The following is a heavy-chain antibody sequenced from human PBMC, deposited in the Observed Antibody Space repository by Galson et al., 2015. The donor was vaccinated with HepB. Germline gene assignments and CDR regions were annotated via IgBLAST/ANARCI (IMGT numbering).Heavy chain of an antibody. Sequence: SLRLSCAASGFTFSSYEMNWVRQAPGKGLEWVSYISSSGSTIYYADSVKGRFTISRDNAKNSLYLQMNSLRAEDTAVYYCARDGEVSMIVVVNGNSGGMDVWGQGTTVTVSS. J-gene: IGHJ6*02. D-gene: IGHD3-22*01. V-gene: IGHV3-48*03. CDR2: ISSSGSTI. CDR1: GFTFSSYE. CDR3: ARDGEVSMIVVVNGNSGGMDV.